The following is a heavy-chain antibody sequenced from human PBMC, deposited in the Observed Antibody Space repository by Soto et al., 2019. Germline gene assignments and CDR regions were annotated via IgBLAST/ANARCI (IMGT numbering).Heavy chain of an antibody. D-gene: IGHD2-2*03. J-gene: IGHJ4*02. V-gene: IGHV4-59*08. CDR1: GGSISSYY. Sequence: XXTLSLPFTVSGGSISSYYWRWIRQPPGKGLEWIGYIYYSGSTNYNPSLKSRVTISVDTSKNQFSLKLSSVTAADTAVYYCARLGYCSSTSCYPFDYWGQGTLVTVSS. CDR3: ARLGYCSSTSCYPFDY. CDR2: IYYSGST.